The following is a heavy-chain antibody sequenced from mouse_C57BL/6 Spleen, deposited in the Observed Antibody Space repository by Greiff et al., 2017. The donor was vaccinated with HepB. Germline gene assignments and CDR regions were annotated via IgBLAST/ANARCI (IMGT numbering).Heavy chain of an antibody. CDR2: IDPANGNT. CDR3: ARWRYYGSSYPFDY. D-gene: IGHD1-1*01. Sequence: EVQRVESVAELVRPGASVKLSCTASGFNIKNTYMHWVKQRPEQGLEWIGRIDPANGNTKYAPKFQGKATITADTSSNTAYLQLSSLTSEDTAIYYCARWRYYGSSYPFDYWGQGTTLTVSS. CDR1: GFNIKNTY. V-gene: IGHV14-3*01. J-gene: IGHJ2*01.